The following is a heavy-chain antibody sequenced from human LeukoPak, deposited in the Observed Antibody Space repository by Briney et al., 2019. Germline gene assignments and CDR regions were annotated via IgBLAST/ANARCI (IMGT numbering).Heavy chain of an antibody. J-gene: IGHJ4*02. CDR1: GGSISSSSSY. Sequence: SETLSLTCTVSGGSISSSSSYWSWIRQPAGKGLEWIGRIYTSGSTNYNPSLKSRVTISVDTSKNQFSLKLSSVTAADTAVYYCAGLMVEWGTITAYYFDYWGQGTLVTVSS. CDR2: IYTSGST. D-gene: IGHD3-10*01. CDR3: AGLMVEWGTITAYYFDY. V-gene: IGHV4-61*02.